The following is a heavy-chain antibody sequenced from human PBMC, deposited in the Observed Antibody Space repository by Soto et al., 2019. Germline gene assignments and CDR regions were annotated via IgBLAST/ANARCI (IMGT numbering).Heavy chain of an antibody. J-gene: IGHJ5*02. Sequence: GGSLSLSCAASGFTFSSYGMHWVRQAPGKGLEWVAVISYDGSNKYYADSVKGRFTISRDNSKNTLYLQMNSLRAEDTAVYYCAKGLVVVTKGWFHPWGPGTLVTVSS. CDR1: GFTFSSYG. V-gene: IGHV3-30*18. CDR2: ISYDGSNK. CDR3: AKGLVVVTKGWFHP. D-gene: IGHD3-22*01.